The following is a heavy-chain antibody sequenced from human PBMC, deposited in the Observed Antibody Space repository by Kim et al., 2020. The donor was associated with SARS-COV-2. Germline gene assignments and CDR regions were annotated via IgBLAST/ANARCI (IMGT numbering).Heavy chain of an antibody. CDR3: TSLTLWFGELLPY. CDR2: IRSKANSYAT. J-gene: IGHJ4*02. CDR1: GFTFSGSA. D-gene: IGHD3-10*01. Sequence: GGSLRLSCAASGFTFSGSAMHWVRQASGKGLEWVGRIRSKANSYATAYAASVKGRFTISRDDSKNTAYLQMNSLKTEDTAVYYCTSLTLWFGELLPYWGQGTLVTVSS. V-gene: IGHV3-73*01.